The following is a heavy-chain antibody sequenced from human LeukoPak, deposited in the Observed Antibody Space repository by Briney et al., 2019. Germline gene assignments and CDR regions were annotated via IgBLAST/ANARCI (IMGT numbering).Heavy chain of an antibody. Sequence: GGSLRLSCAASGFTFTNYAMSWVRQVPGKGLEWVSAISGSRGSTYYADSVKGRFTISRDNSKNTLYLQMNSLRVEDTAVYYCARVAVAGTAEFDYWGQGTLVTVSS. CDR3: ARVAVAGTAEFDY. D-gene: IGHD6-19*01. CDR2: ISGSRGST. V-gene: IGHV3-23*01. J-gene: IGHJ4*02. CDR1: GFTFTNYA.